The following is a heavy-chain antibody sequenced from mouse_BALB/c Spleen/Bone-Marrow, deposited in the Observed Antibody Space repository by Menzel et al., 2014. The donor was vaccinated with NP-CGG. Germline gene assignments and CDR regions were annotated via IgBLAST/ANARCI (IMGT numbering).Heavy chain of an antibody. D-gene: IGHD2-14*01. CDR2: ISGYYGDA. CDR3: ARSGKVRNAMDY. CDR1: GYTFTDHA. Sequence: QVQLQQSGAKLVRPGVSVKISCKGSGYTFTDHAIHWVKRSHAKSLEWIGVISGYYGDAIHSQKFKGKATMTVDKSSSTAYMELARLTSEDSAIYYCARSGKVRNAMDYWGQGTSVTVSS. J-gene: IGHJ4*01. V-gene: IGHV1S137*01.